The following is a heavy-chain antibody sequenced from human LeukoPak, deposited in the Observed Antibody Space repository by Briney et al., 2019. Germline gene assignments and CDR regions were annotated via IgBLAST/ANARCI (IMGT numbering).Heavy chain of an antibody. CDR2: IIPIFGTA. V-gene: IGHV1-69*01. Sequence: GSSVKVSCKASGGTFSSYAISWVRQAPGQGLEWMGGIIPIFGTANYAQKFQGRVTITADESTSTAYMELSSLRSEDTAVYYCARGRSAYCYDSSGYLFDYWGQGTLVTVSS. CDR1: GGTFSSYA. J-gene: IGHJ4*02. D-gene: IGHD3-22*01. CDR3: ARGRSAYCYDSSGYLFDY.